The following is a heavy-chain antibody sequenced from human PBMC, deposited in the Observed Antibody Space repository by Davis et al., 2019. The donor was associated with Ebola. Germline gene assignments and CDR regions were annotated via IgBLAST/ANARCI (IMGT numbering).Heavy chain of an antibody. J-gene: IGHJ4*02. CDR3: ARASMAAAGYYFDY. CDR1: GFTVSSNY. D-gene: IGHD6-13*01. CDR2: IYSGGST. Sequence: GGSLRLSCAASGFTVSSNYMTWVRQAPGKGLEWVSVIYSGGSTYYADSMKGRFTISRDTSKNTLYLQMNRLRAEDTAVYYCARASMAAAGYYFDYWGQGALVTVSS. V-gene: IGHV3-66*01.